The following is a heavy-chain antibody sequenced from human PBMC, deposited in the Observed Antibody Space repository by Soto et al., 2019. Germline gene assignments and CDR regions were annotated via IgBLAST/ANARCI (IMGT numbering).Heavy chain of an antibody. CDR3: ARRQVWFGELLHAFDI. J-gene: IGHJ3*02. CDR1: GYSFTSYW. D-gene: IGHD3-10*01. CDR2: IHPSDSDT. V-gene: IGHV5-51*01. Sequence: GESLKISCKGSGYSFTSYWIGWVRQMPGKGLKWMGIIHPSDSDTRYSPSFQGQVTISADKSISTVYLRWSSLKASDTAMYYCARRQVWFGELLHAFDIWGQGTMVTVSS.